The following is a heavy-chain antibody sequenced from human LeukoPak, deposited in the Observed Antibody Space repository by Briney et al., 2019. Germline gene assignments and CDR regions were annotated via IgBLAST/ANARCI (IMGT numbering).Heavy chain of an antibody. D-gene: IGHD3-22*01. Sequence: ASVKVSCKASGYTFTSYGMSWVRQATGQGLEWMGWISPYNGDTNYAQNVQGRVTMTTDTSTSTAYMELRSLRSDDTAVYYCARDLGAYDSSGYRFDPWGQGTLVTVSS. CDR1: GYTFTSYG. V-gene: IGHV1-18*01. J-gene: IGHJ5*02. CDR3: ARDLGAYDSSGYRFDP. CDR2: ISPYNGDT.